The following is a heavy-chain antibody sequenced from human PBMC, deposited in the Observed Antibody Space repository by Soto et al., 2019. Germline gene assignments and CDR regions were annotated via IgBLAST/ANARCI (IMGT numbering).Heavy chain of an antibody. J-gene: IGHJ4*02. Sequence: GSLRLSCAASGFTVSSNYMSWVRQAPGKGLEWVSVIYSGGSTYYADSVKGRFTISRDNSKNTLYLQMNSLRAEDTAVYYCARSAYYDFWSGPLDYWGQGTLVTVSS. D-gene: IGHD3-3*01. CDR2: IYSGGST. CDR1: GFTVSSNY. CDR3: ARSAYYDFWSGPLDY. V-gene: IGHV3-53*01.